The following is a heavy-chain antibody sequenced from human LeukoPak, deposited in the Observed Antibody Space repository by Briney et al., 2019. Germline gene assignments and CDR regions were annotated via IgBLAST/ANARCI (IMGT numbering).Heavy chain of an antibody. CDR2: IIPIFGTA. CDR1: GGTFSSYA. V-gene: IGHV1-69*05. J-gene: IGHJ3*02. D-gene: IGHD1-1*01. CDR3: ARYTTIYFAFDI. Sequence: ASVKVSCKASGGTFSSYAISWVRQAPGQGLEWMGGIIPIFGTANYAQKFQGRVTITTDESTSTAYMELSSLRFEDTVVYYCARYTTIYFAFDIWGQGTMVTDSS.